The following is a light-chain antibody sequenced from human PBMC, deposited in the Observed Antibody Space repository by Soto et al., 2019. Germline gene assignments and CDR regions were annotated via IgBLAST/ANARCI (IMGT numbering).Light chain of an antibody. CDR2: EVS. J-gene: IGLJ1*01. CDR1: SSDVGGYNY. CDR3: SSYTSSSIDYV. Sequence: QSVLTQPPSASGSPGQSVTISCTGSSSDVGGYNYVSWYQQHPGKAPKLMIYEVSKRPSGVPDRLSGSKSGNTASLTVSGLQAEDEADYYCSSYTSSSIDYVFGTGTKVTVL. V-gene: IGLV2-8*01.